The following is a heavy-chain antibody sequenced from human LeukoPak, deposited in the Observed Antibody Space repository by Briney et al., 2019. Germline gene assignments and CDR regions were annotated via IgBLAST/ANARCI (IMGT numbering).Heavy chain of an antibody. CDR3: ARDSSTKYNWNDLLQRDYYYGMDV. CDR2: AIPIFGTA. D-gene: IGHD1-1*01. CDR1: GGTFSSYA. J-gene: IGHJ6*04. V-gene: IGHV1-69*06. Sequence: ASVKVSCKASGGTFSSYAISWVRQAPGQGLEWMGGAIPIFGTANYAQKFQGRVTITADKSTSTAYMELSSLRSEDTAVYYCARDSSTKYNWNDLLQRDYYYGMDVWGKGTTVTVSS.